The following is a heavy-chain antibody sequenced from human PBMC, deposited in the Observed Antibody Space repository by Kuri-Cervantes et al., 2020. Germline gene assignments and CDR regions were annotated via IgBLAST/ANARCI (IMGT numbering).Heavy chain of an antibody. Sequence: LRLSCAVSGGSISSGGYSWSWIRQPPGKGREWIGYIYHSGSTYYNPSLKSRVTISVDRSKNQFSLKLSSVTAADTAVYYCARGDYGDPLDYWGQGTLVTVSS. CDR1: GGSISSGGYS. CDR2: IYHSGST. CDR3: ARGDYGDPLDY. V-gene: IGHV4-30-2*01. D-gene: IGHD4-17*01. J-gene: IGHJ4*02.